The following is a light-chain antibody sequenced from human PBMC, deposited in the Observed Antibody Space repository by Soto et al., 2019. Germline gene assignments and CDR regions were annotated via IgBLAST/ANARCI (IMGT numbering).Light chain of an antibody. J-gene: IGKJ5*01. CDR1: QSVSTC. Sequence: EIVLTQAPATLSLCPGERATLSCRASQSVSTCLAWYQQRPGQAPRLLIYDASKRATGIPARFSGSGSGTDFTLTISILEPEDFAVYYCQQRSSWPITFGQGTRLEIK. V-gene: IGKV3-11*01. CDR2: DAS. CDR3: QQRSSWPIT.